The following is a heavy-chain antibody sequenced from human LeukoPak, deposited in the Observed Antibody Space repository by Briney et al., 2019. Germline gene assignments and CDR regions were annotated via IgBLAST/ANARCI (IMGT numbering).Heavy chain of an antibody. D-gene: IGHD1-26*01. V-gene: IGHV1-2*02. J-gene: IGHJ6*03. CDR2: INPKSGGT. Sequence: GASVKVSCKASGYTFSGYYMHWVRQAPGQGLEWMGWINPKSGGTNYAQKFQGRVTMTRDTSISTAYMELGRLRSDDTAVYYCARVSGSYYYYYMDVWGKGTTVTVSS. CDR3: ARVSGSYYYYYMDV. CDR1: GYTFSGYY.